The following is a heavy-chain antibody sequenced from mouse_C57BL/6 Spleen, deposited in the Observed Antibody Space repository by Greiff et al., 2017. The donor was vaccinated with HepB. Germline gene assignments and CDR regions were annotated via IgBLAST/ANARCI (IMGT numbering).Heavy chain of an antibody. Sequence: QVQLKKQSGAELARPGASVKLSCKASGYTFTSYGISWVKQRTGQGLEWIGEIYPRSGNTYYNEKFKGKATLTADKSSSTAYLELRSLTSEDSAVYFCATYDYEGFPFAYWGQGTLVTVSA. J-gene: IGHJ3*01. CDR1: GYTFTSYG. CDR2: IYPRSGNT. V-gene: IGHV1-81*01. D-gene: IGHD2-4*01. CDR3: ATYDYEGFPFAY.